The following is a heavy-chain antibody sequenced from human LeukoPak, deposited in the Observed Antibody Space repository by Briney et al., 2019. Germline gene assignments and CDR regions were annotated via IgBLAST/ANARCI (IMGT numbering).Heavy chain of an antibody. Sequence: GGSLRLSCAASGFTVSSNYMSWVRQAPGKGLEWVSVIYSGGSTYYADSVKGRFTIPRDNSKNTLYLQMNSLRAEDTAVYYCARTNWNDADYWGQGTLVTVSS. CDR1: GFTVSSNY. V-gene: IGHV3-66*02. CDR3: ARTNWNDADY. J-gene: IGHJ4*02. CDR2: IYSGGST. D-gene: IGHD1-1*01.